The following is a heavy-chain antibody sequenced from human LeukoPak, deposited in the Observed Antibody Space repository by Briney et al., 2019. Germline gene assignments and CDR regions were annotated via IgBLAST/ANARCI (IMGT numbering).Heavy chain of an antibody. CDR3: ARVTGTTPFDY. CDR2: IYYSGTT. CDR1: GGSISSDY. J-gene: IGHJ4*02. V-gene: IGHV4-59*12. D-gene: IGHD1-1*01. Sequence: SETLSLTCTVSGGSISSDYWSWLRQSPGKGLEWIGYIYYSGTTSYNPSLKSRVTISLDTSKNQFSLKLSSVTAADTAVYFCARVTGTTPFDYWGQGTLVTVSS.